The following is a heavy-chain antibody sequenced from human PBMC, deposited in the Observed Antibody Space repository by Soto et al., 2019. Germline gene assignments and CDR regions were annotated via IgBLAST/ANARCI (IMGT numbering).Heavy chain of an antibody. CDR2: IYYSGST. Sequence: ASETLSLTCTVSGGSISSSSYYWGWIRQPPGKGLEWIGSIYYSGSTYYNPSLKSRVTISVDTSKNQFSLKLSSVTAADTAVYYCARGLPLRTYYYYGMDVWGQGTTVTVS. CDR1: GGSISSSSYY. CDR3: ARGLPLRTYYYYGMDV. J-gene: IGHJ6*02. D-gene: IGHD3-16*01. V-gene: IGHV4-39*01.